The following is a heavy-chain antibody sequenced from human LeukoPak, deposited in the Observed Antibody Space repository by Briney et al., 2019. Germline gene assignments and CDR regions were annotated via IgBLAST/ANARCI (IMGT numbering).Heavy chain of an antibody. D-gene: IGHD6-19*01. CDR3: ARLITSGSYYFDL. Sequence: SETLSLTCSVSDVSITNAYYWGWIRQPPGRGLEYLGNIYHSGATYYNPSLKSRVTISVDTSRNHFSLKLSSVTAADTAFYYCARLITSGSYYFDLWGQGTLVTVSS. J-gene: IGHJ4*02. CDR2: IYHSGAT. V-gene: IGHV4-38-2*02. CDR1: DVSITNAYY.